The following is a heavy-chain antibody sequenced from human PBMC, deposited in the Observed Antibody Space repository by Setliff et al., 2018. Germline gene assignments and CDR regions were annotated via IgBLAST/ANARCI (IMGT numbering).Heavy chain of an antibody. Sequence: QPGGTLRLSCAASGFTFSSSAMAWVRQAPGKGLEWVSAISSTITSTYYADSVKGRFTISRDNSKNTLYLQMNSLRAEDTAVYYCCSGGYLFVYWGQGSLVTVSS. J-gene: IGHJ4*02. D-gene: IGHD1-26*01. CDR1: GFTFSSSA. CDR2: ISSTITST. CDR3: CSGGYLFVY. V-gene: IGHV3-23*01.